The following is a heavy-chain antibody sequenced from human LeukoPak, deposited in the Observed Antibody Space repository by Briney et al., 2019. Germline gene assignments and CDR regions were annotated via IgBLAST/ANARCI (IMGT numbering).Heavy chain of an antibody. CDR1: GGSFSGYY. Sequence: PSETLSLTCAVYGGSFSGYYWSWIRQPPGKGLEWIGEINHSGSTNYNPSLKSRVTISVDTSKNQFSLKPSSVTAADTAVYYCARRVLRYFDWTDYYYGMDVWGQGTTVTVSS. CDR3: ARRVLRYFDWTDYYYGMDV. J-gene: IGHJ6*02. V-gene: IGHV4-34*01. D-gene: IGHD3-9*01. CDR2: INHSGST.